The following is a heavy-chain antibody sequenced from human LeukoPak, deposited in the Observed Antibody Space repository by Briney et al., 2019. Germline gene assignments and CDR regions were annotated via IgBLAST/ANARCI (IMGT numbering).Heavy chain of an antibody. CDR1: GGSISSYY. Sequence: SETLSLTCTVSGGSISSYYWSWIRQPPGKGLEWIGYIYYSGSTNYNPSLKSRVTISVDTSKNQFSLKLSSVTAADTAVYYCARLTGDRVVDYWGQGTLVTVSP. D-gene: IGHD7-27*01. CDR3: ARLTGDRVVDY. J-gene: IGHJ4*02. V-gene: IGHV4-59*01. CDR2: IYYSGST.